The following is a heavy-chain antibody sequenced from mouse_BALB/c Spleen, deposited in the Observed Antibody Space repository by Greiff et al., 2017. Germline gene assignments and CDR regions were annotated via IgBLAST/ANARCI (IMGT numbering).Heavy chain of an antibody. Sequence: VKVVESGGGLVKPGGSLKLSCAASGFTFSSYAMSWVRQSPEKRLEWVAEISSGGSYTYYPDTVTGRFTISRDNAKNTLYLEMSSLRSEDTAMYYCARDHYTYAMDYWGQGTSVTVSS. V-gene: IGHV5-9-4*01. CDR3: ARDHYTYAMDY. J-gene: IGHJ4*01. CDR1: GFTFSSYA. CDR2: ISSGGSYT. D-gene: IGHD2-12*01.